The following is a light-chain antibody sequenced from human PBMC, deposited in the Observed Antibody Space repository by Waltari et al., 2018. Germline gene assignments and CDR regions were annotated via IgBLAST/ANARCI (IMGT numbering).Light chain of an antibody. J-gene: IGLJ3*02. CDR2: EVN. CDR3: SSYAGSENVV. Sequence: QSALTQPPSASGSLRQSVTISCTGTSNNVGGYNYVSWDQQHPVKAPRLMIYEVNDRPSGFPDRFSGSKSGNTASLTVSGLQADDEADYYCSSYAGSENVVFGGGTKLTVL. V-gene: IGLV2-8*01. CDR1: SNNVGGYNY.